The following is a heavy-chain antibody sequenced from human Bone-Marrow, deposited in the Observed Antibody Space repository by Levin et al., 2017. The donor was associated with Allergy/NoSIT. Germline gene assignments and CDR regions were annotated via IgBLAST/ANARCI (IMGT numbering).Heavy chain of an antibody. CDR1: GGSISSGGYS. D-gene: IGHD4-17*01. Sequence: SETLSLTCAVSGGSISSGGYSWSWIRQPSGKGLEWIGSIYHGGSIYYNPSLKSRVTILVDRSKNNFSLNLNSVTAADTAVYYCSRSLYGDYDAFDIWGQGTMVTVSS. V-gene: IGHV4-30-2*01. CDR3: SRSLYGDYDAFDI. J-gene: IGHJ3*02. CDR2: IYHGGSI.